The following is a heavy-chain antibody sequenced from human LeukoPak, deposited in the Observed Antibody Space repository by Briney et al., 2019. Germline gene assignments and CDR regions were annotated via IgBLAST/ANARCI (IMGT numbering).Heavy chain of an antibody. CDR2: IDSNSNFM. CDR1: GFTFGSYS. V-gene: IGHV3-21*01. Sequence: PGGSLRLSCAASGFTFGSYSMTWVRQAPGKGLEWVSLIDSNSNFMNYADSVKGRFTISRDNAKKSLYLEMNSLRAEDTAVYYCARNFRDGYNNSFDYWGQGTLVTVSS. J-gene: IGHJ4*02. CDR3: ARNFRDGYNNSFDY. D-gene: IGHD5-24*01.